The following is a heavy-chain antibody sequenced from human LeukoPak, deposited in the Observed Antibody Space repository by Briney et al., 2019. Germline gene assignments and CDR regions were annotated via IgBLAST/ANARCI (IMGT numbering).Heavy chain of an antibody. CDR2: ISHTAST. D-gene: IGHD6-13*01. CDR1: GGSMSHH. CDR3: ARHSTEAGYSSSWAHDAFDI. J-gene: IGHJ3*02. V-gene: IGHV4-59*11. Sequence: SETLSLTCTVSGGSMSHHWSWIRQSPGKGLEWIGYISHTASTNYNPSLKSRVTLSIDTSKSQLSFQLTSVTAADTAVYCCARHSTEAGYSSSWAHDAFDIWGQGTMVTVSS.